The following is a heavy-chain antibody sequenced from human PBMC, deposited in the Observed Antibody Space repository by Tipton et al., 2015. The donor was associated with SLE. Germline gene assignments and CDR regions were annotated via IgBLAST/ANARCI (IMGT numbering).Heavy chain of an antibody. CDR2: IYQSGNT. D-gene: IGHD4/OR15-4a*01. V-gene: IGHV4-38-2*01. Sequence: GLVKPSETLSLSCDVSGFSISSGYYWGWIRQPPGKGLEWIGSIYQSGNTYYNPSLKSRISMSTDTFKNQVFLRLSSVAAADTAVYYCARHDYDDNGYNMHYFDYWGQGTLVTVSS. CDR1: GFSISSGYY. CDR3: ARHDYDDNGYNMHYFDY. J-gene: IGHJ4*02.